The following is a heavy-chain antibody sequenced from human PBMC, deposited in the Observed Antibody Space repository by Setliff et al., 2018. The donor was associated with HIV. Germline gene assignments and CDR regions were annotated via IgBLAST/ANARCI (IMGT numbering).Heavy chain of an antibody. Sequence: SETLSLTCTVSGGSISSFYWTWIRQPPGKGLEWIGYIYYSGSTNYNPSLKSRLTISVDTFKNQVSLKLSSVTAADTAVYYCARAGSYGWDYWGQGTLVTVSS. V-gene: IGHV4-59*01. D-gene: IGHD5-18*01. CDR2: IYYSGST. CDR3: ARAGSYGWDY. J-gene: IGHJ4*02. CDR1: GGSISSFY.